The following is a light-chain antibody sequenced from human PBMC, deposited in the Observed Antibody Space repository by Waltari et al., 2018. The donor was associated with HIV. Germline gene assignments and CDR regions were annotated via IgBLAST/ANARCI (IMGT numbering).Light chain of an antibody. J-gene: IGLJ2*01. CDR2: RNN. CDR3: ATWDDTLSGPV. CDR1: SSNIGSNY. Sequence: QSVLTQAPSASGTPGQRVTISCSGSSSNIGSNYVYWYHQFPGTAPKLLIYRNNQRPSGGPDRFSGSKSGTSASLAISGLRSEDEADYYCATWDDTLSGPVFGGGTKLTVL. V-gene: IGLV1-47*01.